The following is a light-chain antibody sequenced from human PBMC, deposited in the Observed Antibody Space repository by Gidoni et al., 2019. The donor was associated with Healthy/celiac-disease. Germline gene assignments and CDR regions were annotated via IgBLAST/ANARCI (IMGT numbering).Light chain of an antibody. J-gene: IGLJ1*01. V-gene: IGLV1-51*01. CDR2: DNN. CDR1: SSNIGKNY. CDR3: GTWDSSLSAYV. Sequence: QSVLPPPPSVSAAPGQKVTIPCPGSSSNIGKNYVSWYQQLPGTAPKLLSYDNNKRPSGIPDRFSGSKSGTSATLGITGLQTGDEADYYCGTWDSSLSAYVFGTGTKVTVL.